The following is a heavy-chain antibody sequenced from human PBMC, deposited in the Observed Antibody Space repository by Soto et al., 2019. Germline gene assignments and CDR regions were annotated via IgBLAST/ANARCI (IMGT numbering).Heavy chain of an antibody. CDR1: GYTFTSYG. CDR2: ISAYNGNT. D-gene: IGHD3-22*01. J-gene: IGHJ5*02. V-gene: IGHV1-18*01. CDR3: ARDYYYDSSGYYWRDWFDP. Sequence: KVSCKASGYTFTSYGISWVRQAPGQGLEWMGWISAYNGNTNYAQKLQGRVTMTTDTSTSTAYMELRSLRSDDTAVYYCARDYYYDSSGYYWRDWFDPWGQGTLVTVSS.